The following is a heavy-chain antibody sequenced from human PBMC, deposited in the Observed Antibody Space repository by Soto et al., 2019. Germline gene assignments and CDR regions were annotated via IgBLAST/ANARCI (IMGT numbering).Heavy chain of an antibody. CDR3: ARGWFYCTNGVCQPNGDNWFDP. D-gene: IGHD2-8*01. CDR1: GGTFSSYA. J-gene: IGHJ5*02. CDR2: IIPIFGTA. V-gene: IGHV1-69*13. Sequence: SSVKVSCKASGGTFSSYAISWARQAPGQGLEWMGGIIPIFGTANYAQKFQGRVTITADESTSTAYMELSSLRSEDTAVYYCARGWFYCTNGVCQPNGDNWFDPWGKGTLVTVSS.